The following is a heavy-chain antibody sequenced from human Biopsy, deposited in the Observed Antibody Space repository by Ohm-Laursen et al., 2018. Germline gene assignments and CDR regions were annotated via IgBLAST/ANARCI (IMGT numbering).Heavy chain of an antibody. CDR3: ARGNEVMVTGPYFFDY. J-gene: IGHJ4*02. CDR2: IYYSGST. D-gene: IGHD2-21*02. Sequence: LQTLSLTCAVSGVSISSYFWNWIRQPPGKGLEWIGDIYYSGSTKYNPSLKSRVTISVDMSKSQLSLKLTSVTTADTAVYYCARGNEVMVTGPYFFDYWGQGTLVIVSS. V-gene: IGHV4-59*01. CDR1: GVSISSYF.